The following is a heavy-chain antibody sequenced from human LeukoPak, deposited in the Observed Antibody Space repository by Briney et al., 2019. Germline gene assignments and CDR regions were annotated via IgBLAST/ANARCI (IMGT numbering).Heavy chain of an antibody. V-gene: IGHV3-33*01. J-gene: IGHJ4*02. CDR2: IWYDGSNQ. Sequence: PGGSLRLSCAASGLTFRIYGMHWVRQAPGKGLEWVAVIWYDGSNQYYLDSVKGRFTVSRDNAKNTLYLQMNSLRAEDTAVYYCATDRNSGKYYDYWGQGTLVTVSS. CDR3: ATDRNSGKYYDY. CDR1: GLTFRIYG. D-gene: IGHD1-26*01.